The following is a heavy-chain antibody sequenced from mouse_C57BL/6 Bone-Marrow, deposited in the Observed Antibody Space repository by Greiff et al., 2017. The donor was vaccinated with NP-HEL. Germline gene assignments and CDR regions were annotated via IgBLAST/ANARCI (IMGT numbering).Heavy chain of an antibody. V-gene: IGHV5-16*01. D-gene: IGHD1-1*02. Sequence: EVMLVESEGGLVQPGSSMKLSCTASGFTFSDYYMAWVRQVPEKGLEWVANINSDGSSTYYLDSLKSRFIISRDNAKNILYLQMSSLKSEDTATYYCARERWYYWYFDVWGTGTTVTVSS. CDR1: GFTFSDYY. CDR2: INSDGSST. CDR3: ARERWYYWYFDV. J-gene: IGHJ1*03.